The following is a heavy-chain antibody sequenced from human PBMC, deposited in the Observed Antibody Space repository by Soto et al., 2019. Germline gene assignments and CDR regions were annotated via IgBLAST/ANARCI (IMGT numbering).Heavy chain of an antibody. D-gene: IGHD3-3*01. CDR2: MNPNSGNT. Sequence: GASVKVSCKASGYTFTSYDINWVRQATGQGLEWMGWMNPNSGNTGYAQKFQGRVTMTRNTSISTAYMELSSLRSEDTAVYYCARGAVEYYDIWSGYYASKFDPGGQGTLVTVCS. V-gene: IGHV1-8*01. CDR1: GYTFTSYD. CDR3: ARGAVEYYDIWSGYYASKFDP. J-gene: IGHJ5*02.